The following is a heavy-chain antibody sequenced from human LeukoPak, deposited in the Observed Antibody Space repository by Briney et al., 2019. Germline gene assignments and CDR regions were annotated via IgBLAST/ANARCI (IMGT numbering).Heavy chain of an antibody. J-gene: IGHJ4*02. CDR1: GFTFSSYA. CDR2: ISTSGSST. V-gene: IGHV3-23*01. CDR3: AIPGPSYRRFDH. Sequence: PGGSLRLSCAASGFTFSSYAMSWVRQAPVQGLELVSAISTSGSSTYYADSVKGRFTISRDNSKNTLYLQMNSLRVEDTAVYYCAIPGPSYRRFDHWGQGTLVTVSS. D-gene: IGHD3-16*02.